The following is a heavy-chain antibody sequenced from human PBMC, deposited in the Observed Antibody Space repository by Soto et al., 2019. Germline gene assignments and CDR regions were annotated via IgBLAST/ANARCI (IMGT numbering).Heavy chain of an antibody. CDR3: ARDKGVRGWYGTADY. J-gene: IGHJ4*02. CDR2: ISAYNGNT. Sequence: ASVKVSCKASGYTFTSYGISWVRQAPGQGLEWMGWISAYNGNTNYAQKLQGRVTMTTDTSTSTAYMELRSRRSDETAVYYCARDKGVRGWYGTADYWGQGTLVTVS. V-gene: IGHV1-18*01. CDR1: GYTFTSYG. D-gene: IGHD6-19*01.